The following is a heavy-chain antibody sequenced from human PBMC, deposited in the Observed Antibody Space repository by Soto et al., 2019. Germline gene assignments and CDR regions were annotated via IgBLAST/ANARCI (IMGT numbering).Heavy chain of an antibody. CDR2: ISAYNGNT. J-gene: IGHJ4*02. CDR1: GYTFTSYG. CDR3: AIDPFSGDIVGTTN. Sequence: GASVKVSCKASGYTFTSYGISWVRQAPGQGLEWMGWISAYNGNTNYAQKLQGRVTMTTDTSTSTAYMELRSLRSDDTAVYYCAIDPFSGDIVGTTNWGQGTPVTVSS. D-gene: IGHD1-26*01. V-gene: IGHV1-18*01.